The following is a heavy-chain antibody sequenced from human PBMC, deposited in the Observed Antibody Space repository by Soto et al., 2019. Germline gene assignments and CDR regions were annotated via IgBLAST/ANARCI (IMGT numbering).Heavy chain of an antibody. CDR1: GFTFTSYA. D-gene: IGHD6-19*01. Sequence: GGSLRLSCSASGFTFTSYAMHWVRQAPGKGLEFVSAISSYGADTYYADSVKGRFAISRDNSKNTLYLQMSSLRAEDTALYYCVKEGYMRSDWYGQFDYWGPGALVTVSS. V-gene: IGHV3-64D*06. CDR2: ISSYGADT. CDR3: VKEGYMRSDWYGQFDY. J-gene: IGHJ4*02.